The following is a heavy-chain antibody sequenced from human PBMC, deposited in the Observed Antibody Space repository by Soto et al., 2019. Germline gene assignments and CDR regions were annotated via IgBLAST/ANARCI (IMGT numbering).Heavy chain of an antibody. CDR2: ISDDGSNK. CDR3: TKRRNVLRFLEWSSGMEV. D-gene: IGHD3-3*01. CDR1: GFAFSNYG. J-gene: IGHJ6*02. V-gene: IGHV3-30*18. Sequence: LRLSCAASGFAFSNYGMHWVRQAPGKGLEWVAFISDDGSNKYYADSMKGRFTMSRDNSKRTLYLQMSSLRVEDTAVYYCTKRRNVLRFLEWSSGMEVWGQGTTVTVS.